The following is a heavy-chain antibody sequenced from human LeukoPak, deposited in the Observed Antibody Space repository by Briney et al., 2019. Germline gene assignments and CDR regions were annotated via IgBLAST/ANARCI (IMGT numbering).Heavy chain of an antibody. CDR2: TKSKTDGGTT. CDR1: GFTFSNAW. V-gene: IGHV3-15*01. D-gene: IGHD2-8*01. Sequence: PGGSLRLSCAASGFTFSNAWMSWVRQAPGKGLEWVGRTKSKTDGGTTDYAAPVKGRFTISRDDSKNTPYLQMNSLKTEDTAVYYCTTDVYCTNGVCVVYWGQGTLVTVSS. J-gene: IGHJ4*02. CDR3: TTDVYCTNGVCVVY.